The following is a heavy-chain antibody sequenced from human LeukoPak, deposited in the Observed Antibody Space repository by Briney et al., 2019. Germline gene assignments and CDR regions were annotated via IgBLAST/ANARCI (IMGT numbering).Heavy chain of an antibody. CDR3: ARGRRKEYCSSTSCYLGMDV. Sequence: SETLSITCAVYGGSFSGCYWSWIRQPPGKGLEWIGEINHSGSTNYNPSLKSRVTISVDTSKNQFSLKLSSVTAADTAVYYCARGRRKEYCSSTSCYLGMDVWGQGTTVTVSS. D-gene: IGHD2-2*01. V-gene: IGHV4-34*01. CDR2: INHSGST. CDR1: GGSFSGCY. J-gene: IGHJ6*02.